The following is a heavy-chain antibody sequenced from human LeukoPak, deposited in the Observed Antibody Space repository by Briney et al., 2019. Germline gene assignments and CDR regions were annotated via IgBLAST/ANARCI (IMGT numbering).Heavy chain of an antibody. J-gene: IGHJ6*02. Sequence: SETLSLTCTVSGGSISSGGYYWSWIRQHPGKGREWIGYIYYSGSTYYNPSLKSRVTISVDTSKNQFSLKLSSVTAADTAVYYCARVGGTNYYYYGMDVWGQGTTVTVSS. CDR1: GGSISSGGYY. CDR3: ARVGGTNYYYYGMDV. V-gene: IGHV4-61*08. CDR2: IYYSGST. D-gene: IGHD1-26*01.